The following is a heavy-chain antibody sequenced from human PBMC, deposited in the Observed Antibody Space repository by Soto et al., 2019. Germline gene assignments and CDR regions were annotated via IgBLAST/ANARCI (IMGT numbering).Heavy chain of an antibody. D-gene: IGHD1-1*01. CDR3: AHRVGLQGNWNGGYFDF. J-gene: IGHJ4*02. CDR1: GFSLATGGVG. V-gene: IGHV2-5*02. Sequence: QITLKESGPPRVRPTQTLTLTCTFSGFSLATGGVGVGWIRQPPGKALERLALIYWDDDKRYSPSLKSRLTITKDTSKNQVVLTMTNMDPVDTATYYCAHRVGLQGNWNGGYFDFWGLGALVTVSS. CDR2: IYWDDDK.